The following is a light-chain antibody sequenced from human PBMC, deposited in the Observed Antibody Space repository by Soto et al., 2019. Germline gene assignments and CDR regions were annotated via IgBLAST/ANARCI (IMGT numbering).Light chain of an antibody. CDR3: QQYGSSPRT. CDR1: QGIGND. CDR2: GAS. J-gene: IGKJ1*01. V-gene: IGKV3-20*01. Sequence: TQSPSSLSASVGDRVTITCRASQGIGNDLAWYQQKPGQAPRLLIYGASSRATGIPDRFSGSGSGTDFTLTISRLEPEDFAVYYCQQYGSSPRTFGQGTKVDIK.